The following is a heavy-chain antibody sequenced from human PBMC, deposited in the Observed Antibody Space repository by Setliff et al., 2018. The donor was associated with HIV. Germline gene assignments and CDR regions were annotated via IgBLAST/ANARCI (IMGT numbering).Heavy chain of an antibody. CDR2: IVPIFGTP. D-gene: IGHD5-18*01. CDR1: GGPFSSYA. Sequence: GASVKVSCKASGGPFSSYAISWVRQAPGQGLEWMGGIVPIFGTPNYAQKFKGRLTITADESTSTAYMELSSLRSEDTAVYYCARVSGYSYGWAIDYWGQGTLVTVSS. J-gene: IGHJ4*02. CDR3: ARVSGYSYGWAIDY. V-gene: IGHV1-69*13.